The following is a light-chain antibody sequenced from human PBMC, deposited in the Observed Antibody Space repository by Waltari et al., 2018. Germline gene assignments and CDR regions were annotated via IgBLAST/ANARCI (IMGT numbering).Light chain of an antibody. CDR3: SSRELSGHVV. V-gene: IGLV3-19*01. CDR2: GKN. J-gene: IGLJ2*01. Sequence: SSDLTQDPDVSVALGQTVRITCQGDIIRPYYGTWCRQKPGQAPELVIYGKNNRPSGIPDRFSASSSENTASLIITGAQAEDEADYYCSSRELSGHVVFGGGTRLTVL. CDR1: IIRPYY.